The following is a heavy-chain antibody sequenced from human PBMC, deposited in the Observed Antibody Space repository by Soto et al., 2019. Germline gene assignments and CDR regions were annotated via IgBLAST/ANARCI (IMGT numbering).Heavy chain of an antibody. J-gene: IGHJ5*02. V-gene: IGHV3-73*01. Sequence: EVQLVESGGGLVQPGGSLKLSCVASGYTFSGSAFHWVRQASGKGLEWVGRIRGKANSYETAYAESVKGRFTISRDDSKNTAFLQMNSLKTEDTAVYYCTSRYCSSASCYTWGQGTRVTVSS. CDR3: TSRYCSSASCYT. CDR2: IRGKANSYET. CDR1: GYTFSGSA. D-gene: IGHD2-2*01.